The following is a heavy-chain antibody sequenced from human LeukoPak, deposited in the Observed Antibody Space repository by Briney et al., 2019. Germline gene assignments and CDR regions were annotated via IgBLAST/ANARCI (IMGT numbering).Heavy chain of an antibody. V-gene: IGHV4-61*02. CDR2: IYTSGST. CDR1: GGSISSGSYY. J-gene: IGHJ4*02. D-gene: IGHD5-24*01. CDR3: ARSARDGYNSGFDY. Sequence: PSETLSLTCTVSGGSISSGSYYWSWIRQLAGKGLERIGRIYTSGSTNYNPSLKSRVTISVDTSKNQFSLKLSSVTAADTAVYYCARSARDGYNSGFDYWGQGTLVTVSS.